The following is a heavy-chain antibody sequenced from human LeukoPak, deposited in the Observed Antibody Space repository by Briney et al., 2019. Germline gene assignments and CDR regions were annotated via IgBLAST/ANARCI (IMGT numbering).Heavy chain of an antibody. CDR3: ATETNGRHYDY. CDR2: IGPTGSDR. D-gene: IGHD1-14*01. J-gene: IGHJ4*02. Sequence: GGSLRLSCTASGLTFSTSGFNWVRQAPGKGLEWVSSIGPTGSDRYHADSIKGRFTISRDNANNFLYLQMNSLRAEDTAVYYCATETNGRHYDYWGQGTLLTVSS. V-gene: IGHV3-21*01. CDR1: GLTFSTSG.